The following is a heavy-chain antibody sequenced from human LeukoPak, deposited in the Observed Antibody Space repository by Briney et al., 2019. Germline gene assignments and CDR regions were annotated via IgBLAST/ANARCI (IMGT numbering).Heavy chain of an antibody. J-gene: IGHJ4*02. CDR3: ARTMVPWYYDSSGYGTFDY. Sequence: GGCLRLSCAASVFSFNSYSMNWVRHAPCKGLEWVADISYDGSNKYYADSVKGRFTISRDNSKNTLYLQMNSLRAEGTAVYYCARTMVPWYYDSSGYGTFDYWGQGTLVTVSS. D-gene: IGHD3-22*01. CDR2: ISYDGSNK. CDR1: VFSFNSYS. V-gene: IGHV3-30-3*01.